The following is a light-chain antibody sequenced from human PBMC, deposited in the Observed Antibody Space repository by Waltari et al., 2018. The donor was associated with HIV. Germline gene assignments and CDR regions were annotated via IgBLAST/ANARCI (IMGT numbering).Light chain of an antibody. CDR3: AAWDDSLSGWV. CDR1: SSNAGGNG. CDR2: GDD. J-gene: IGLJ3*02. V-gene: IGLV1-44*01. Sequence: QSVLTQPPSASVTPGQRVTISCSGSSSNAGGNGVRRYYHVPRTAPKLLMYGDDQRPSGVPARFSGSKSGTSASLAISGLQSEDEADYYCAAWDDSLSGWVFGGGTKVTVL.